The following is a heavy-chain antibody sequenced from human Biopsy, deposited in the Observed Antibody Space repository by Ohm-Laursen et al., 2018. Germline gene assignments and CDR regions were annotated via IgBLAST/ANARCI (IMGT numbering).Heavy chain of an antibody. CDR2: IYSGGNT. J-gene: IGHJ4*02. V-gene: IGHV4-61*01. D-gene: IGHD6-19*01. CDR1: GDSLTSGPEI. Sequence: PSLTLSLTCTVSGDSLTSGPEIWSSIRQSPGQGLEYIGFIYSGGNTNYNPSLKNRVTMSVDTSKNQFYLKLYSVTAADSAVYYCARGRRTSDWPYFDNWGQGALVIVSP. CDR3: ARGRRTSDWPYFDN.